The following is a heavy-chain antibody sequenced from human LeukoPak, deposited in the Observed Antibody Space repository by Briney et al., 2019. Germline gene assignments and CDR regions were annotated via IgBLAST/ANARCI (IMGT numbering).Heavy chain of an antibody. CDR2: IWYDGSNK. Sequence: GGSLRLSCAASGFTFSSYGMHWVRQAPGKGLEWVAVIWYDGSNKYYADSVKGRFTISRDNSKNTLYLQMNSLRAEDTAVYYCARDGAVAGFSLSLDYWGQGTLVTVSS. V-gene: IGHV3-33*01. CDR1: GFTFSSYG. J-gene: IGHJ4*02. CDR3: ARDGAVAGFSLSLDY. D-gene: IGHD6-19*01.